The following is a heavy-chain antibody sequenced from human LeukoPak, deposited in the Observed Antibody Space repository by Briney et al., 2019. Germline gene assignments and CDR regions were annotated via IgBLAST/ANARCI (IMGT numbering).Heavy chain of an antibody. CDR2: IYTSGST. CDR1: GGSISSGSYY. V-gene: IGHV4-61*02. CDR3: ARSYYGSGSYIPFDY. D-gene: IGHD3-10*01. Sequence: SQTLSLTCTVSGGSISSGSYYWSWIRQPAGKGLEWIGRIYTSGSTNYNPSLKSRVTISVDTSKNQFSLNLSSVTAADTAVYYCARSYYGSGSYIPFDYWGQGTLVTVSS. J-gene: IGHJ4*02.